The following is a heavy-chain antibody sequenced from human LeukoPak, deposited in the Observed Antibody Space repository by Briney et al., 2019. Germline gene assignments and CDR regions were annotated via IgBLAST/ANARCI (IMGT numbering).Heavy chain of an antibody. CDR1: GGSFSGYY. D-gene: IGHD3-10*01. Sequence: PSETLSLTCAVYGGSFSGYYWSWIRQPPGKGLEWIGYIYYSGSTNHNPSLKSRLTISIDTSKNQISLKLTSVTAADTAVYYCARVLNPWFGEFAFDYWGQGTLVTVSS. V-gene: IGHV4-34*11. CDR3: ARVLNPWFGEFAFDY. J-gene: IGHJ4*02. CDR2: IYYSGST.